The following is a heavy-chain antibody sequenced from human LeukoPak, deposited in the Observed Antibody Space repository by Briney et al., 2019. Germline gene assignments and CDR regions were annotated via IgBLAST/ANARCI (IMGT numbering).Heavy chain of an antibody. V-gene: IGHV3-7*02. CDR3: AIYRSIGAAGDLSDY. Sequence: PGGSLRLSCAASGFTFSRYWMSWVRQAPGKGLEWVASINQDGSEQYYVDSVKGRFTIFRDNTKNSLFLQMNSLRDEDTAVYYCAIYRSIGAAGDLSDYWGQGTLVTVSS. D-gene: IGHD6-13*01. J-gene: IGHJ4*02. CDR1: GFTFSRYW. CDR2: INQDGSEQ.